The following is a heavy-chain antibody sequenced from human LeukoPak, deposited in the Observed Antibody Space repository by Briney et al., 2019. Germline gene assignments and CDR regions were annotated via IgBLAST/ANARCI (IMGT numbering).Heavy chain of an antibody. CDR2: INPNSGCT. J-gene: IGHJ5*02. D-gene: IGHD6-19*01. V-gene: IGHV1-2*02. CDR3: ARVGVAVAGIPKPKFDP. CDR1: GYTFTGYY. Sequence: GASVKVSCKASGYTFTGYYMHWVRQAPGQGLEWMGWINPNSGCTNYAQKFQGRVTMTRDTSISTAYMELSRLRSDDTAVYYCARVGVAVAGIPKPKFDPWGQGTLVTVSS.